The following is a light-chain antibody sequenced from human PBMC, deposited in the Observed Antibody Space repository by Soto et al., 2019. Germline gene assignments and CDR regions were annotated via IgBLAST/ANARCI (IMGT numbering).Light chain of an antibody. CDR2: DAS. CDR1: QSVRSW. V-gene: IGKV1-5*01. J-gene: IGKJ4*01. Sequence: DIPMTQSPSTLSASVGDRVTITCRASQSVRSWLAWYQQKPGIAPKFLIYDASSLESGVPSRFSGSGSGTEFTLTISNLQPDDFATYYCQQYDNYPLTFGGGTKVEI. CDR3: QQYDNYPLT.